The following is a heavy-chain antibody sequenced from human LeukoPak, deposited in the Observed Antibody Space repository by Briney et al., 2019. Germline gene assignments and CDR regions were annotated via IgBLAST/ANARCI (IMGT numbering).Heavy chain of an antibody. CDR2: ISGSGGST. CDR3: AKFAPGLYSYGYLDY. CDR1: GFTFSSYA. V-gene: IGHV3-23*01. J-gene: IGHJ4*02. D-gene: IGHD5-18*01. Sequence: TGGSLRLSCVASGFTFSSYAMSWVRQAPGKGLEWVSAISGSGGSTYYADSVKGRFTISRDNSKNTLYLQMNSLRAEDTAVYYCAKFAPGLYSYGYLDYWGQGTLVTVSS.